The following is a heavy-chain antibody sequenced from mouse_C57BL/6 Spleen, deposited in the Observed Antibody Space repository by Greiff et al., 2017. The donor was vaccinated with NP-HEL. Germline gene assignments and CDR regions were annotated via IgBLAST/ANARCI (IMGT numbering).Heavy chain of an antibody. J-gene: IGHJ2*01. Sequence: QVQLKESGAELVRPGASVTLSCKASGYTFTDYEMHWVKQTPVHGLEWIGAIDPETGGTAYNQKFKGKAILTADKSSSTAYMELRSLTSEDSAVYYCTHYYYGSSFDYWGQGTTLTVSS. CDR1: GYTFTDYE. V-gene: IGHV1-15*01. CDR2: IDPETGGT. CDR3: THYYYGSSFDY. D-gene: IGHD1-1*01.